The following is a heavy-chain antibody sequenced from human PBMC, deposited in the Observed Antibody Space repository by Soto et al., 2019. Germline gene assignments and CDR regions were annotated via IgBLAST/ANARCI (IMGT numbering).Heavy chain of an antibody. D-gene: IGHD2-8*02. Sequence: EVQLVESGGGLVMPGGSLRLSCAASGFNFSIYHMNWVRQAPGKGLEWVSSINPSSSHIYYADSLRGRFTISRDNSKNSMDLQMNSLRTEDAAVYYCARGYCAGGGCYLRRDASDVWGQGTMVTVSS. CDR1: GFNFSIYH. CDR3: ARGYCAGGGCYLRRDASDV. CDR2: INPSSSHI. V-gene: IGHV3-21*01. J-gene: IGHJ3*01.